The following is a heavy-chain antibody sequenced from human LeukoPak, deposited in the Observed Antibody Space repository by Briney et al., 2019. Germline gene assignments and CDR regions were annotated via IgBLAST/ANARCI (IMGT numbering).Heavy chain of an antibody. CDR3: AKDRSGSWSFDY. Sequence: QPGGSLRFSCAAPGFTFRPSGMHGVRKAPGKGLEGVAVVWNDGRNKYYADSVKGRFTISRDNSKNTLYLQMNSLRTEDTAVYYCAKDRSGSWSFDYWGQGTLVTVS. CDR1: GFTFRPSG. CDR2: VWNDGRNK. D-gene: IGHD6-13*01. J-gene: IGHJ4*02. V-gene: IGHV3-30*02.